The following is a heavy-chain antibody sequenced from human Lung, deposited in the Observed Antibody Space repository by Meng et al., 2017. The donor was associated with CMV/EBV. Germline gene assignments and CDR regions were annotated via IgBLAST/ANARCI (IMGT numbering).Heavy chain of an antibody. CDR2: ISSSGDHI. Sequence: GVLKISCAASGFTFSGYSMNWVRQAPGKGLEWVTSISSSGDHIYYADSVRGRFTISRDNAKNSLSLQMNSLRAEDTAVYFCARGAYGTSIFGMVTYNDYWGQGTLVTVSS. D-gene: IGHD3-3*01. CDR3: ARGAYGTSIFGMVTYNDY. J-gene: IGHJ4*02. CDR1: GFTFSGYS. V-gene: IGHV3-21*01.